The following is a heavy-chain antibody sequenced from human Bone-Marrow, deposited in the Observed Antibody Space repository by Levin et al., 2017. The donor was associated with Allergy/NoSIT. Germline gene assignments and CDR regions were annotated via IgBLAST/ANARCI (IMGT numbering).Heavy chain of an antibody. J-gene: IGHJ6*02. CDR2: ISSSGSTI. D-gene: IGHD1-26*01. CDR1: GFTFSDYY. V-gene: IGHV3-11*01. CDR3: ARGRELLRGYYYYGMDV. Sequence: GGSLRLSCAASGFTFSDYYMSWIRQAPGKGLEWVSYISSSGSTIYYAASVKGRFTISRDNAKNSLYLQMNSLRAEDTAVYYCARGRELLRGYYYYGMDVWGQGTTVTVSS.